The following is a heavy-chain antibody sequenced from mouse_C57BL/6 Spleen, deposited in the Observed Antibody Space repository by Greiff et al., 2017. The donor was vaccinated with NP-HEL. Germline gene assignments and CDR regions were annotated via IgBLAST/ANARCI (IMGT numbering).Heavy chain of an antibody. Sequence: EVKLMESGPGLVKPSQSLSLTCSVTGYSITSGYYWNWIRQFPGNKLEWMGYISYDGSNNYNPSLKNRISITRDTSKNQFFLKLNSVTTEDTATYYCARDRDDGYSLFAYWGQGTLVTVSA. CDR3: ARDRDDGYSLFAY. CDR1: GYSITSGYY. D-gene: IGHD2-3*01. V-gene: IGHV3-6*01. J-gene: IGHJ3*01. CDR2: ISYDGSN.